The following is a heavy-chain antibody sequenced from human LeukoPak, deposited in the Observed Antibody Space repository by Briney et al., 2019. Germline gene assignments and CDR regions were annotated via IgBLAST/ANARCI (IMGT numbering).Heavy chain of an antibody. CDR1: GFTFSIYS. D-gene: IGHD1-26*01. J-gene: IGHJ3*02. CDR2: ISSSSYI. CDR3: AREGPISGIRAFDI. Sequence: PGGSLRLSCAASGFTFSIYSMKWVRQAPGQVLEWFSSISSSSYIYYADSVKGRFTISRDNAKNSLYLQMNSLRAEDTAVYYCAREGPISGIRAFDIWGQGTMVTVSS. V-gene: IGHV3-21*01.